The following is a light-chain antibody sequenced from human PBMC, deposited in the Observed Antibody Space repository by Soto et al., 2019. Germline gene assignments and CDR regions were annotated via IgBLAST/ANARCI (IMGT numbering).Light chain of an antibody. V-gene: IGKV1-33*01. Sequence: DIQITQSPSSLSASVGDRVTITCQASQNINNYLNWYQQKPGRAPKLLIYDASNLEAGVPSRFRGSGSGTDFTFTISSLEPEDFAVYYCQQRSNWPLSFGGGTKVEI. CDR1: QNINNY. CDR3: QQRSNWPLS. J-gene: IGKJ4*01. CDR2: DAS.